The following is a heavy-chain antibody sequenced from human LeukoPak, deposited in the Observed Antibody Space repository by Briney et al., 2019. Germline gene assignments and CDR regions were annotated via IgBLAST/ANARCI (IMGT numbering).Heavy chain of an antibody. CDR2: ISGSGGST. CDR3: ANSASIAVAGTPDDY. V-gene: IGHV3-23*01. J-gene: IGHJ4*02. D-gene: IGHD6-19*01. CDR1: GFTFSSYA. Sequence: PGGSLRLSCAASGFTFSSYAMSWVRQAPGKGLEWVSAISGSGGSTYYADSVKGRFTISRDNSKNTLYLQMNCLRAEDTAVYYCANSASIAVAGTPDDYWGQGTLVTVSS.